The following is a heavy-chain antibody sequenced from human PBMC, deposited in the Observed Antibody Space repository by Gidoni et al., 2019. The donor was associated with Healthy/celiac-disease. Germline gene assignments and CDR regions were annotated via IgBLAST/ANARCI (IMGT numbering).Heavy chain of an antibody. D-gene: IGHD2-15*01. Sequence: QVQLVQSGAEEKKRGSSVKVSCKASGATFSSYAISWVLQAPGQGLEWRGGIIPIFGTANYAQKFQGRVTITADKSTSTAYMELSSLRSEDTAVYYCARDQVAATTTTQRGLYYYGMDVWGQGTTVTVSS. CDR2: IIPIFGTA. CDR1: GATFSSYA. J-gene: IGHJ6*02. V-gene: IGHV1-69*06. CDR3: ARDQVAATTTTQRGLYYYGMDV.